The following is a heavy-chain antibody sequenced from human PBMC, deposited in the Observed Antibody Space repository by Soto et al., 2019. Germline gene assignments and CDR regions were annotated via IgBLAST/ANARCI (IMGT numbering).Heavy chain of an antibody. Sequence: GGSLRLACAASGFTFSTYWMSWVRQAPGKGLEWVANINQDGSERYYVDSVNGRFTISRDNSRNTLNLQMNSLRVEDTAVYYCARGRIVVPPFDSWGRGTLVTVYS. CDR3: ARGRIVVPPFDS. J-gene: IGHJ5*01. CDR2: INQDGSER. CDR1: GFTFSTYW. D-gene: IGHD2-15*01. V-gene: IGHV3-7*03.